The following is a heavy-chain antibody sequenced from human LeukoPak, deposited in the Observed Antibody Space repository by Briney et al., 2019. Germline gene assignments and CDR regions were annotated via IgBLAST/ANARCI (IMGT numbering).Heavy chain of an antibody. Sequence: PSETLSLTCAVYGGSFGGYYWSWIRQPPGKGLEWIGEINHSGSTNYNPSLKSRVTISVDTSKNQFSLKLSSVTAADTAVYYCARDVAGSAFDIWGQGTMVTVSS. D-gene: IGHD6-19*01. CDR2: INHSGST. V-gene: IGHV4-34*01. CDR1: GGSFGGYY. J-gene: IGHJ3*02. CDR3: ARDVAGSAFDI.